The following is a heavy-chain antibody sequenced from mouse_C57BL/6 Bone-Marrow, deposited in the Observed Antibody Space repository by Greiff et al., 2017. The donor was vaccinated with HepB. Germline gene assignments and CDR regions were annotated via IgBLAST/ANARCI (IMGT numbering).Heavy chain of an antibody. V-gene: IGHV14-4*01. D-gene: IGHD2-3*01. CDR3: TTWSDGYYDFDY. CDR2: IDPENGDT. CDR1: GFNIKDDY. J-gene: IGHJ2*01. Sequence: DVKLQESGAELVRPGASVKLSCTASGFNIKDDYMHWVKQRPEQGLEWIGWIDPENGDTEYASKFQGKATITADTSSNTAYLQLSSLTSEDTAVYYCTTWSDGYYDFDYWGQGTTLTVSS.